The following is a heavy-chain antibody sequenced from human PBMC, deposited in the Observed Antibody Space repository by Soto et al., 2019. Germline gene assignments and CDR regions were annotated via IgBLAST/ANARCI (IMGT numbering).Heavy chain of an antibody. J-gene: IGHJ6*02. CDR2: IIPILGIA. Sequence: QVQLVQSGAEVTKPGSSVKVSCKASGGTFSSYTISWVRQAPGQGLEWLGRIIPILGIANYAQKFQARVTITAAKSPSSTSTDLSSLRSEDPAVYYFARYCSSTRGDAGTYYYYGLDVWGQVTTVTVSS. CDR3: ARYCSSTRGDAGTYYYYGLDV. V-gene: IGHV1-69*02. CDR1: GGTFSSYT. D-gene: IGHD2-2*01.